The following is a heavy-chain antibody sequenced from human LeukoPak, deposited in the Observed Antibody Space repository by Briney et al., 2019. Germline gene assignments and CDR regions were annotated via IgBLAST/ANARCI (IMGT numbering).Heavy chain of an antibody. CDR1: GGSKSRGDDC. D-gene: IGHD2-8*01. J-gene: IGHJ4*02. CDR2: FYYTGST. V-gene: IGHV4-31*03. CDR3: ARLNGASHFDY. Sequence: TLSLTCTVSGGSKSRGDDCWGWARQYGGKGMEWIRYFYYTGSTYYNPSLNTRLPISVDTSKSQFSLRLSSVTAADTAVYFRARLNGASHFDYWGQGTLVTVSS.